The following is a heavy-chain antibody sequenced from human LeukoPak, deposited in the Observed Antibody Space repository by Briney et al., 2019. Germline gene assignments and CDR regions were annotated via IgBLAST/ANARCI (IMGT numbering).Heavy chain of an antibody. CDR1: GYSFTSYW. J-gene: IGHJ4*02. CDR3: ARNYGIAAAGVDY. D-gene: IGHD6-13*01. Sequence: GESLKTSCKGSGYSFTSYWIGWGRQMPGKGVEWMGIIYPGESDNRYSPSFEGEVTISADKSITTAYLQWSSLKASDTAMYYCARNYGIAAAGVDYWGQGTLVTVSS. CDR2: IYPGESDN. V-gene: IGHV5-51*01.